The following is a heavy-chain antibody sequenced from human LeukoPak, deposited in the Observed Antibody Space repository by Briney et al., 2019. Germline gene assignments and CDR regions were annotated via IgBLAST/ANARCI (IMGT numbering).Heavy chain of an antibody. V-gene: IGHV3-23*01. CDR2: ISGSVGST. CDR3: ARAWRYGMDV. CDR1: GFTFSSNA. Sequence: PGGSLRLSCAASGFTFSSNAMSWVRQAAGKGMEWVSAISGSVGSTYYADSVKGRFTISRDNAKNTLYLQMNSLRAEDTAVYYCARAWRYGMDVWGQGTTVTVSS. J-gene: IGHJ6*02. D-gene: IGHD5-12*01.